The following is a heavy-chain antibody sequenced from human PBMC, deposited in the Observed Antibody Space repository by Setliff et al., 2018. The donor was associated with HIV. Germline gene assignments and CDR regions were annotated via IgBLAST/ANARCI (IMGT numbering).Heavy chain of an antibody. J-gene: IGHJ3*02. CDR2: IIPILGIA. Sequence: GASVKVSCKASGDSFSSYDISFLRQAPGQGLEWMGGIIPILGIANYAQKFQGRVTITTDESTSTAYMELSSLRSEDTAVYYCARVVLKMRSGSYYMLYAFDIWGQGTMVTVSS. CDR1: GDSFSSYD. D-gene: IGHD1-26*01. CDR3: ARVVLKMRSGSYYMLYAFDI. V-gene: IGHV1-69*10.